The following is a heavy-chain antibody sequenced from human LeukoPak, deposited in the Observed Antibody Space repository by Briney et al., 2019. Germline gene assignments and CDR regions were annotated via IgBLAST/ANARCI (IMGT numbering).Heavy chain of an antibody. CDR2: IRSENDGGTP. CDR1: GLPFNTAW. Sequence: GGSLRLSCSVSGLPFNTAWMAWVRQSPAKGLEWVGRIRSENDGGTPDYVGPVKGRFSISRDDSINTIYPQLNSLKNEGTGSYYCTTDGKCGHSGTFWFDPWGQGTLVTVFS. D-gene: IGHD1-26*01. CDR3: TTDGKCGHSGTFWFDP. J-gene: IGHJ5*02. V-gene: IGHV3-15*01.